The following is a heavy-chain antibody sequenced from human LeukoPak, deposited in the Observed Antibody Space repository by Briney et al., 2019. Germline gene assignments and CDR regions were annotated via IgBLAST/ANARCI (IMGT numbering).Heavy chain of an antibody. V-gene: IGHV1-2*02. Sequence: ASVKVSCKASGYTFTGYYMHWVRQAPGQGLEWMGWINPNSGGTNYAQKFQGRATMTRDTSISTAYMELSRLRSDDTAVYYCARDPYYVFWSGYEGDAFDIWGQGTMVTVSS. CDR3: ARDPYYVFWSGYEGDAFDI. CDR1: GYTFTGYY. CDR2: INPNSGGT. D-gene: IGHD3-3*01. J-gene: IGHJ3*02.